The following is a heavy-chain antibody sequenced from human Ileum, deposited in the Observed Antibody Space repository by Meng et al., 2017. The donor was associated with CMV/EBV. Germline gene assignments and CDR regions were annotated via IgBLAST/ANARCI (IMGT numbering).Heavy chain of an antibody. CDR1: GGSSSSGYYY. J-gene: IGHJ4*02. D-gene: IGHD6-13*01. Sequence: QLHLQQSGPGLVKPSQTLSLTCPVSGGSSSSGYYYWAWIRQTPGKGLDWIGYIYYSGSTYYNPSLKSQVSISVDTSRNQFSLQLSSVPAADTAVYYCARRSSGLFDYWGQGILVTVSS. CDR3: ARRSSGLFDY. CDR2: IYYSGST. V-gene: IGHV4-30-4*08.